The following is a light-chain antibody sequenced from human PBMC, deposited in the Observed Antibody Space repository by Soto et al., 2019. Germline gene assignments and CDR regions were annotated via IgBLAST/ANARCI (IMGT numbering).Light chain of an antibody. CDR1: SGEVGSYNL. Sequence: QSVLTQPSSVSVSPGQSITICCTRTSGEVGSYNLVSWYQQHPGKAPKLMIYEGSKRPSGVSNRFSGSKSGNTASLTISGLQAQEEADYYCCSYAWSQRDVVGTGPKPTV. CDR2: EGS. CDR3: CSYAWSQRDV. J-gene: IGLJ1*01. V-gene: IGLV2-23*01.